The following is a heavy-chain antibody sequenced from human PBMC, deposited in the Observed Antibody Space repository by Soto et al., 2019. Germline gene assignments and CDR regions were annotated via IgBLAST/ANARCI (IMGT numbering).Heavy chain of an antibody. D-gene: IGHD4-17*01. J-gene: IGHJ3*02. CDR2: ESYDGSNK. CDR1: GFTFRNYG. V-gene: IGHV3-30*03. Sequence: QLVESGGGVVQPGRSLRLSCAASGFTFRNYGIHWVRQAPGKGLEWVGVESYDGSNKFYAESVKGRFTISRDNSTSTVYLQMNSLRTEDTAVYYCAVTEDDYGDYVADSFDIWCQGTMVTVSS. CDR3: AVTEDDYGDYVADSFDI.